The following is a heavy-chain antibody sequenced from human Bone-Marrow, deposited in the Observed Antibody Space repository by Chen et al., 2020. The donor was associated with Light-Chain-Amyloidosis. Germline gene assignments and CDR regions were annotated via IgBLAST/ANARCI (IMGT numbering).Heavy chain of an antibody. V-gene: IGHV3-23*01. J-gene: IGHJ1*01. D-gene: IGHD1-26*01. CDR3: VKDAGVGSRYPPH. CDR1: GFTFTSYA. CDR2: IVCSGYTR. Sequence: EVQLLESGGGLVQPGGSLRLSCAASGFTFTSYAMNWVLQAPGKGLEWVSVIVCSGYTRYYEDSVKGRFTISRDNSKNTVYLDIDSLRAADTDVYYCVKDAGVGSRYPPHWGQGTLVTVSS.